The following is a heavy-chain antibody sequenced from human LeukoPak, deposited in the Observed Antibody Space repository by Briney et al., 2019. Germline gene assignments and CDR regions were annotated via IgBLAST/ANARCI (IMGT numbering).Heavy chain of an antibody. CDR2: INHSGST. J-gene: IGHJ4*02. V-gene: IGHV4-34*01. CDR3: ARGGSGSYGY. Sequence: SETLSLTCAVYGGSFSGYYWSWIRQPPGKGLEWIGEINHSGSTNYNPSLKSRLTISVDTSKNQLSLKLSSVTAADTAVYCCARGGSGSYGYWGQGTLVSVS. D-gene: IGHD3-10*01. CDR1: GGSFSGYY.